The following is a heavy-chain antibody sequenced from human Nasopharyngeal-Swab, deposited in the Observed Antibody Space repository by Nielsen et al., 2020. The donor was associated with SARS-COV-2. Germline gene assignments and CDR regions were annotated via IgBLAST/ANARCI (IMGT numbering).Heavy chain of an antibody. CDR2: INTNTGNP. Sequence: ASVKVSCKASGYTFTSYAMNWVRQAPGQGLEWMGWINTNTGNPTYAQGFTGRFVFSLDTSVSTAYLQISSLKAEDTAVYYCARGRPDFPTCSGGSCYSPTIDYWGQGTLVTVSS. J-gene: IGHJ4*02. CDR3: ARGRPDFPTCSGGSCYSPTIDY. V-gene: IGHV7-4-1*02. D-gene: IGHD2-15*01. CDR1: GYTFTSYA.